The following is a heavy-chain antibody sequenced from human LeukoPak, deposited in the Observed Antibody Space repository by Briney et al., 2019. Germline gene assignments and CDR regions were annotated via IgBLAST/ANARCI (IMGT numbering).Heavy chain of an antibody. CDR2: IYYSGST. CDR3: ARLGYSYGRYGMDV. D-gene: IGHD5-18*01. J-gene: IGHJ6*02. CDR1: GGSISSYY. Sequence: PSETLFLTCTVSGGSISSYYWSWIRQPPGKGLEWIGYIYYSGSTNYNPSLKSRVTISVDTSKNQFSLKLSSVTAADTAVYYCARLGYSYGRYGMDVWGQGTTVTVSS. V-gene: IGHV4-59*08.